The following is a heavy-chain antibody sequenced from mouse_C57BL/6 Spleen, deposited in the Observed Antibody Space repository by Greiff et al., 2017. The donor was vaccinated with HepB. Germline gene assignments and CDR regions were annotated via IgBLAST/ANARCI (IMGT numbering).Heavy chain of an antibody. D-gene: IGHD3-2*02. Sequence: DVMLVESGGDLVKPGGSLKLSCAASGFTFSSYGMSWVRQTPDKRLEWVATISSGGSYTYYPDSVKGRFTISRDNAKNTLYLQMSSLKSEDTAMYYCARHGDSSGYVNYWGQGTSVTVSS. CDR1: GFTFSSYG. CDR2: ISSGGSYT. J-gene: IGHJ4*01. CDR3: ARHGDSSGYVNY. V-gene: IGHV5-6*02.